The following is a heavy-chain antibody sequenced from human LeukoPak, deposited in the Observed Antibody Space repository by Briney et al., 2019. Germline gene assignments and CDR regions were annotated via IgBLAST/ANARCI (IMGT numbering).Heavy chain of an antibody. V-gene: IGHV3-53*01. CDR2: IYSGGST. CDR3: AKVPPINPRFDP. Sequence: PGGSLRLSCAASGFTVSGNYMSWVRQAPGKGLEWVSVIYSGGSTYYADSVKGRFIISRDNSKNTLYLQMNSLRAEDTAVYYCAKVPPINPRFDPWGQGTLVTVSS. J-gene: IGHJ5*02. CDR1: GFTVSGNY. D-gene: IGHD5-24*01.